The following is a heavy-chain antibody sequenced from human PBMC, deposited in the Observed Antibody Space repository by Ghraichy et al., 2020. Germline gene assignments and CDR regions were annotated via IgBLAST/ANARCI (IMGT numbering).Heavy chain of an antibody. J-gene: IGHJ4*02. D-gene: IGHD3-3*01. CDR1: GGSISSYY. CDR3: ARGYDFWSGYYRGAEDYFDY. V-gene: IGHV4-59*01. CDR2: IYYSGST. Sequence: SETLSLTCTVSGGSISSYYWSWIRQPPGKGLEWIGYIYYSGSTNYNPSLKSRVTISVDTSKNQFSLKLSSVTAADTAVYYCARGYDFWSGYYRGAEDYFDYWGQGTLVTVSS.